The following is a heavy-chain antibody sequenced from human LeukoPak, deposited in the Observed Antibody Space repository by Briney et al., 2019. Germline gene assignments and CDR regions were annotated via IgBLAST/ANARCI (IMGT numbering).Heavy chain of an antibody. D-gene: IGHD2-15*01. CDR3: ARRYSGGSCYSRCPFDI. CDR2: IYYSGST. Sequence: KTSETLSLTCTVSGGSISSSSYYWGWIRQPPGKGLEWIGSIYYSGSTYYNPSLKSRVTISVDTSKNQFSLKLSSVTAADTAVYYCARRYSGGSCYSRCPFDIWGQGTMVTVSS. V-gene: IGHV4-39*01. J-gene: IGHJ3*02. CDR1: GGSISSSSYY.